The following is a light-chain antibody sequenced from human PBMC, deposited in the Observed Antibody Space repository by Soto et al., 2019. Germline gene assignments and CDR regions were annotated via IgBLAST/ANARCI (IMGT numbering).Light chain of an antibody. CDR3: QQLDTSPCT. Sequence: EIVLTQSPGTLSLSPGERATLSCRASETVKSIYLSWLQQKPGQAPRLLIYGASPRATGVPDRFTGSGSGTDFTLTVTSLEPDDFAVYYWQQLDTSPCTFGQGTKEEI. V-gene: IGKV3-20*01. J-gene: IGKJ1*01. CDR1: ETVKSIY. CDR2: GAS.